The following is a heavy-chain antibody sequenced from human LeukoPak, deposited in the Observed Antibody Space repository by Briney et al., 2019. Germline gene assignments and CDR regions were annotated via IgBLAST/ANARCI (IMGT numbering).Heavy chain of an antibody. CDR2: IDSDGLST. J-gene: IGHJ3*02. D-gene: IGHD2-21*02. Sequence: PGGSLRLSCAASGLAFSTYWIHWVRQAPGKGLGWVSRIDSDGLSTIYADSVKGRFTISRDNAKNTLYLQMNSLRAEDTAVYYCARGGGDHAFDIWGQGTMVTVSS. V-gene: IGHV3-74*01. CDR3: ARGGGDHAFDI. CDR1: GLAFSTYW.